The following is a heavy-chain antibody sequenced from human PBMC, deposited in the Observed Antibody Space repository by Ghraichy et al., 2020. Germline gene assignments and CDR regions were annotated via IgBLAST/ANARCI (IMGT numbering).Heavy chain of an antibody. CDR1: GFTFSSYW. CDR3: VRADDYYAVDY. CDR2: INRDGDYT. V-gene: IGHV3-74*01. J-gene: IGHJ4*02. Sequence: GESLNISCAASGFTFSSYWMHWVRQAPGEGLVCVSRINRDGDYTDYADSVKGRFTISRDNARNTLYLQMTSLRAEDTAVYYCVRADDYYAVDYWGQGTLVTVSS. D-gene: IGHD2-21*02.